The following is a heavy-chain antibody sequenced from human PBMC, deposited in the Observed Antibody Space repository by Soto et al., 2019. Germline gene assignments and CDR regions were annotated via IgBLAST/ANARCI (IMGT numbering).Heavy chain of an antibody. Sequence: EVQLLESGGGLVQPGGSLRLSCAASGFTFTSYSMNWVRQAPGKGLEWVSYIRGTTHYADSVKGRFTISRDNAWSSLFLQMNSLRADDTAVYYCARDDSFAFDIWGLCTMVTVSS. V-gene: IGHV3-48*01. D-gene: IGHD2-21*01. CDR2: IRGTT. CDR1: GFTFTSYS. CDR3: ARDDSFAFDI. J-gene: IGHJ3*02.